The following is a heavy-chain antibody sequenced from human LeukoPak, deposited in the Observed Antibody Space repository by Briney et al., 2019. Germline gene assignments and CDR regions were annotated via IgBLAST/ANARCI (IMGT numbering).Heavy chain of an antibody. CDR3: ARDGGGYSYGPIDY. CDR1: GGSISNYY. Sequence: SETLSLTCTVSGGSISNYYWSWIQQPPGKGLENIGFIYYNGNTNYNPSLKSRVTISVDTSKNQFSLKLSSVTAADTAVYYCARDGGGYSYGPIDYWGQGTLVTVSS. J-gene: IGHJ4*02. CDR2: IYYNGNT. D-gene: IGHD5-18*01. V-gene: IGHV4-59*12.